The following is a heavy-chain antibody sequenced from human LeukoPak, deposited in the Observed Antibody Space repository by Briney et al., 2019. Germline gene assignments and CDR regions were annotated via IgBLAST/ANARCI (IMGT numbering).Heavy chain of an antibody. V-gene: IGHV1-18*01. Sequence: ASVKVSCMASGYGSNSYGISWLRQAPGQGLEWMAWISGYNGNTNYAQKFQGRVTMSTDTSTGTIYMELRSLRSADTAVYYCARDSMVRGATLDHWGQGTLVTVSS. CDR1: GYGSNSYG. CDR3: ARDSMVRGATLDH. J-gene: IGHJ4*02. CDR2: ISGYNGNT. D-gene: IGHD3-10*01.